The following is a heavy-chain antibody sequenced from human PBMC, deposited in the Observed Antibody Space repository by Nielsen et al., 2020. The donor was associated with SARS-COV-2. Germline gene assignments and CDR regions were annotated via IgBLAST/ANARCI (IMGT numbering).Heavy chain of an antibody. CDR3: ARGWRSAELLPLEY. Sequence: SETLSLTCTVSSGSISGYYWSWIRQPPGKGLEWIGHVYYIGSTTYNPSLRSRATISVDTAENRFSLRLTSVTAADTAVYYCARGWRSAELLPLEYWGQGTPVTVSS. CDR1: SGSISGYY. V-gene: IGHV4-59*13. D-gene: IGHD3-10*01. J-gene: IGHJ4*02. CDR2: VYYIGST.